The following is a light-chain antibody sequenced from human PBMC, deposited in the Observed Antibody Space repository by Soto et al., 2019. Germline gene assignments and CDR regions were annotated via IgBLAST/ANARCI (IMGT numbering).Light chain of an antibody. J-gene: IGLJ1*01. CDR1: SSDCGSYNL. CDR3: STYACSSPRV. Sequence: TQPASVFGSSGQSLTIPCTGTSSDCGSYNLVSWYQQHSGKASKLMIYEVSKRPSGVSNRFSGSKSGNTASLTISGLQAEDEGDYYSSTYACSSPRVFGTGPKVTVL. V-gene: IGLV2-23*02. CDR2: EVS.